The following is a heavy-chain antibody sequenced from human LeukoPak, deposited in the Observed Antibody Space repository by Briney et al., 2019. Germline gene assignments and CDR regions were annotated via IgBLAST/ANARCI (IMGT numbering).Heavy chain of an antibody. CDR2: ITSSGRYI. CDR1: GFTFSSYS. D-gene: IGHD2-8*01. CDR3: ARAEWYMDV. J-gene: IGHJ6*03. V-gene: IGHV3-21*04. Sequence: PGGSLRLSCAASGFTFSSYSMNWVRQAPGKGLEWVSSITSSGRYIYYADSVKGRFTISRDNSENSLYLQMNSLRAEDTAVYYCARAEWYMDVWGKGTTVTVSS.